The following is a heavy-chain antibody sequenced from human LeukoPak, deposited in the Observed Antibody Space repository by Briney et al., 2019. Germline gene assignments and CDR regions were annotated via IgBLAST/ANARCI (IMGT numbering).Heavy chain of an antibody. V-gene: IGHV4-4*07. CDR2: MYTSGTT. CDR3: ARAYSSGSIDY. D-gene: IGHD6-19*01. CDR1: GGSISSYY. Sequence: SETLSLTCTVSGGSISSYYWSWIRQPAGKGLEWIGHMYTSGTTNYNPSLKSRVTMSVDTSKNQFSLKLSSVTAADTAVYYCARAYSSGSIDYWGQGTLVTVSS. J-gene: IGHJ4*02.